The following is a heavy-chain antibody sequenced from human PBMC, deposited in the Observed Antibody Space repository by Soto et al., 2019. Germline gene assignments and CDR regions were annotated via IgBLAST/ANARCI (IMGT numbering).Heavy chain of an antibody. CDR2: ISYDGSNK. V-gene: IGHV3-30*18. J-gene: IGHJ6*02. CDR1: GFTFSSYG. Sequence: PGGSLRLSCAASGFTFSSYGMHWVRQAPGKGLEWVAVISYDGSNKYYADSVKGRFTISRDNSKNTLYLQMNSLRAEDTAVYYCAKTQSGSWHKKSNQHYYYYYGMDVWGQGTTVTVSS. CDR3: AKTQSGSWHKKSNQHYYYYYGMDV. D-gene: IGHD6-13*01.